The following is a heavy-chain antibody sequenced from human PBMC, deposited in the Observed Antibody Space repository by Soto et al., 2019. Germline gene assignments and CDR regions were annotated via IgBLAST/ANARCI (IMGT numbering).Heavy chain of an antibody. CDR2: INPNSGGT. V-gene: IGHV1-2*02. CDR1: GYTFTGYY. J-gene: IGHJ6*02. D-gene: IGHD6-6*01. CDR3: ATPGGLGIAARPYYYYGMDV. Sequence: ASVKVSCKASGYTFTGYYMHWVRQAPGQGLEWMGWINPNSGGTNYAQKFQGSVTMTRDTSISTAYMELSRLRSDDTAVYYCATPGGLGIAARPYYYYGMDVWGQGTTVTVSS.